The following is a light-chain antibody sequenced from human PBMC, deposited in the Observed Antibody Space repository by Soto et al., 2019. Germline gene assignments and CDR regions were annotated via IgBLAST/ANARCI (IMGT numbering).Light chain of an antibody. V-gene: IGLV7-43*01. J-gene: IGLJ3*02. Sequence: QAVVTQEPSLTVSPGETVTLTCASSTGAVTSGYYPNWFQQKPGQAPRPLIYSISIKHSWTPARFSGSLLGDKAALTLSGVQPEDEAEYYCLLYYGGAQVFGGGTKLTVL. CDR1: TGAVTSGYY. CDR2: SIS. CDR3: LLYYGGAQV.